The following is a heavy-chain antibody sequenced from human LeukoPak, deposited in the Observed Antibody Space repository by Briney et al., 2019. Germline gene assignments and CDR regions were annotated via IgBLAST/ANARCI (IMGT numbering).Heavy chain of an antibody. J-gene: IGHJ4*02. CDR3: ARGGSSWPYFDY. CDR1: GYTFTSYD. CDR2: MNPNSGNT. D-gene: IGHD6-13*01. Sequence: GASVKVSCKASGYTFTSYDINWVRQATGQGLEWMGWMNPNSGNTGYAQKFQGRVTITADKSTSTAYMELSSLRSEDTAVYYCARGGSSWPYFDYWGQGTLVTVSS. V-gene: IGHV1-8*01.